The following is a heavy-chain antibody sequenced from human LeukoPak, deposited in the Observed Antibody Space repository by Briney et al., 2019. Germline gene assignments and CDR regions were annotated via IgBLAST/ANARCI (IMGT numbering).Heavy chain of an antibody. CDR1: GYIFTSYW. J-gene: IGHJ4*02. V-gene: IGHV5-51*01. CDR2: IYPGDSDT. D-gene: IGHD2-2*01. CDR3: ARGGPDIVVVPAQAPFDY. Sequence: GESLKISCKGSGYIFTSYWIGWVRQMPGKGLEWMGIIYPGDSDTRYSPSFQGQVTISADKSISTAYLQWSSLKASDTAMYYCARGGPDIVVVPAQAPFDYWGQGTLVTVSS.